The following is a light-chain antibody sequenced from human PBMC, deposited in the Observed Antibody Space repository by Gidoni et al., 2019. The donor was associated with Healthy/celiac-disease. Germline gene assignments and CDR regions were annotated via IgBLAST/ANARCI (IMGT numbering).Light chain of an antibody. Sequence: DIQMTQSPSSLSASVGDRVTITCRASQSISSYLNWYQQKPGKAPKLLIYAASSLQSGVPSRFSGSGSGTDFTLTISSLQPEDFATYYCQQRYSTPVTXGXETKVEIK. CDR1: QSISSY. J-gene: IGKJ1*01. CDR2: AAS. V-gene: IGKV1-39*01. CDR3: QQRYSTPVT.